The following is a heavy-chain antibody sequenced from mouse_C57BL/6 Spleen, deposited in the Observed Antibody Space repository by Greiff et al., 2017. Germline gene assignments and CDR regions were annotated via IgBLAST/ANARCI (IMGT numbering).Heavy chain of an antibody. D-gene: IGHD2-13*01. J-gene: IGHJ2*01. V-gene: IGHV1-54*01. CDR2: INPGSGGT. CDR3: ARGTTGFFDY. CDR1: GYAFTNYL. Sequence: VQLQESGAELVRPGTSVKVSCKASGYAFTNYLIEWVKQRPGQGLEWIGVINPGSGGTNYNEKFKGKATLTADKSSSTAYMQLSSLTSADSAVYFCARGTTGFFDYWGQGTTLTVSS.